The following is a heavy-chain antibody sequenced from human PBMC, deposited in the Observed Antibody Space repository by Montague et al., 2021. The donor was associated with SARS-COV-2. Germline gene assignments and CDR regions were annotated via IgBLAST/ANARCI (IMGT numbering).Heavy chain of an antibody. CDR2: IIQSGST. CDR1: GGSFSGYY. CDR3: ARVAGGYYHDSSAYFDY. J-gene: IGHJ4*02. Sequence: SETLSLTCAVYGGSFSGYYWSWIRQPPGKGLEWIGEIIQSGSTNYNPSXXSRVTLSVDTSKKQFSLKLSSLTAADTAVYYCARVAGGYYHDSSAYFDYWGQGSLVTVSS. V-gene: IGHV4-34*12. D-gene: IGHD3-22*01.